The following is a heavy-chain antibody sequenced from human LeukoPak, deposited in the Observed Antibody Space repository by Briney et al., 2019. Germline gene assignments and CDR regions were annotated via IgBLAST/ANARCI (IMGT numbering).Heavy chain of an antibody. V-gene: IGHV4-39*07. J-gene: IGHJ4*02. CDR1: GGSISSSSYY. CDR2: IYYSGST. Sequence: SETLSLTCTVSGGSISSSSYYWGWIRQPPGKGLEWIGSIYYSGSTYYNPSLKSRVTISVDTSENQFSLKLSSVTAADTAVYYCARSGYSSGTYYQYFDYWGQGTLATVSS. CDR3: ARSGYSSGTYYQYFDY. D-gene: IGHD3-10*01.